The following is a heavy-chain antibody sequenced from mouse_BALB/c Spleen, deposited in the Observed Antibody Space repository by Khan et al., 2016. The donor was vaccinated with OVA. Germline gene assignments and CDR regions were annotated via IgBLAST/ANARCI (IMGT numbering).Heavy chain of an antibody. V-gene: IGHV5-6-3*01. CDR1: GFTFSSYG. J-gene: IGHJ2*03. Sequence: EVKLEESGGGLVQPGGSLKLSCAASGFTFSSYGMSWVRQTPDKRLELVATINSNGGSTYYPDSVKGRFTISRDNAKNTLYLQMSSLKSEDTAMYYRARMARTINWGQGTSLTVSA. CDR3: ARMARTIN. CDR2: INSNGGST.